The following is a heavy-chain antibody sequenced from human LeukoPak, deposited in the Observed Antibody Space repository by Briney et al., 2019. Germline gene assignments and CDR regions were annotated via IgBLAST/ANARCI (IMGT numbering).Heavy chain of an antibody. D-gene: IGHD4-17*01. J-gene: IGHJ3*02. CDR2: ISSRSSII. Sequence: GGSLRLSCAASGFTFSTFNMHWVRHAPGKGLEWVSYISSRSSIIYYADSVKGGFTISRDNAEKALYLQMNTLRAEDTAVYYCASAVRPDAFDIWGQGTMVTVSS. V-gene: IGHV3-48*04. CDR3: ASAVRPDAFDI. CDR1: GFTFSTFN.